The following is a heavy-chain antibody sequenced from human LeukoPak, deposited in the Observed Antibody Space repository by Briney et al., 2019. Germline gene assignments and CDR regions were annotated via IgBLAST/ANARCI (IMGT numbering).Heavy chain of an antibody. CDR1: GYTFTSYG. CDR3: ASTPGGRATTYFDY. CDR2: ISAYNGNT. J-gene: IGHJ4*02. Sequence: GASVKVSCKASGYTFTSYGISWVRQAPGQGLEWMGWISAYNGNTNYAQKLRGRVTMTTDTSTSTAYMELRSLRSDDTAVYYCASTPGGRATTYFDYWGQGTLVTVSS. V-gene: IGHV1-18*01. D-gene: IGHD1-26*01.